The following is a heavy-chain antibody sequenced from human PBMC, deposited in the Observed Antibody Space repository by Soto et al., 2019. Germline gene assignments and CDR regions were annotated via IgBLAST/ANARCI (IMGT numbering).Heavy chain of an antibody. CDR2: IYYDGST. V-gene: IGHV4-39*02. Sequence: LSLTCTVSGGSINSNNYYWAWIRQPPGKGLAWIASIYYDGSTYYNPSLKSRVSISVDTSKNHFSLKLSSATAADTAVYYCAKVVVAATRHTDFDSWGQGTLVTVSS. CDR1: GGSINSNNYY. J-gene: IGHJ4*02. D-gene: IGHD2-15*01. CDR3: AKVVVAATRHTDFDS.